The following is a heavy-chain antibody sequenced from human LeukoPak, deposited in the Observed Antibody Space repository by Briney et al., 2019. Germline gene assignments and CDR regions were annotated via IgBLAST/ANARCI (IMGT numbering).Heavy chain of an antibody. D-gene: IGHD1-26*01. CDR2: ISSGSSYT. CDR1: GFTFSTYS. Sequence: GGSLRLSCAASGFTFSTYSMNWVRQAPGKGLEWVSCISSGSSYTYYVDSVKGRFTISRDNAKNSLYLQMNSLRAEDTAVYYCARALSGSYYDYFDYWGQGTLVTASS. CDR3: ARALSGSYYDYFDY. J-gene: IGHJ4*02. V-gene: IGHV3-21*01.